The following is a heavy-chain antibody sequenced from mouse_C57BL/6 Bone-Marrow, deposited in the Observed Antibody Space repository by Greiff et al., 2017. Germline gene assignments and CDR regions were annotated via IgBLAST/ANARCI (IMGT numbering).Heavy chain of an antibody. CDR2: IWPGGGT. Sequence: QVQLQESGPGLVAPSPSLSITCTVSGFSLTSYAISWVRQPPGKGLEWLGVIWPGGGTNYNSALKSRLILSRDNSNSQVFLKMNSLQTDDTSSYYCSRKREIDYDYYYAMGYWGQGTSVTVSS. CDR3: SRKREIDYDYYYAMGY. CDR1: GFSLTSYA. D-gene: IGHD2-4*01. J-gene: IGHJ4*01. V-gene: IGHV2-9-1*01.